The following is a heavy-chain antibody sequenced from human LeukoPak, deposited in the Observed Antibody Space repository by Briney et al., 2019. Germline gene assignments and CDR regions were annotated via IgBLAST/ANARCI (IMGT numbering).Heavy chain of an antibody. CDR2: ILPIFGTA. D-gene: IGHD6-6*01. V-gene: IGHV1-69*05. CDR3: ASAASIAARGGPPYYMDV. J-gene: IGHJ6*03. CDR1: GGTFRSYA. Sequence: GASVKVSCKASGGTFRSYAISWVRQAPGQGLEWMGGILPIFGTANYAQKFQGRVTITTDESTSTAYMELSSLRSEDTAVYYCASAASIAARGGPPYYMDVWGKGTTVTVSS.